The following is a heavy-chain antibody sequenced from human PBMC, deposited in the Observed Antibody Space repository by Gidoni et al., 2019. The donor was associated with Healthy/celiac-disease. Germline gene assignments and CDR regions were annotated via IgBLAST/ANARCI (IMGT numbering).Heavy chain of an antibody. D-gene: IGHD6-13*01. V-gene: IGHV1-18*01. CDR2: ISAYNGNT. J-gene: IGHJ5*02. CDR1: GYTFPSYG. Sequence: QVQLVQSGAEVKKPGASVKVSCKASGYTFPSYGISWVRQATGQGLEWMGWISAYNGNTNYAQKLQGRVTMTTDTSTSTAYMELRSLRSDDTAVYYRARDRRDSSSWYFADWFDPWGQGTLVTVSS. CDR3: ARDRRDSSSWYFADWFDP.